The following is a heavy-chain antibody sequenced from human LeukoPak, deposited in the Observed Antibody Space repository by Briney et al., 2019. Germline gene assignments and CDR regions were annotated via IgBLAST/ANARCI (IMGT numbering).Heavy chain of an antibody. Sequence: PSETLSLTCTVSGGSVSSGSYYWSWIRQPPGKGLEWIGYIYYSGSTNYNPSLKSRVTRSVDTSKDQFSLKLSSVTAADTAVYYCARVDTAIAGDYWGQGTLVTVSS. CDR2: IYYSGST. V-gene: IGHV4-61*01. CDR3: ARVDTAIAGDY. D-gene: IGHD5-18*01. CDR1: GGSVSSGSYY. J-gene: IGHJ4*02.